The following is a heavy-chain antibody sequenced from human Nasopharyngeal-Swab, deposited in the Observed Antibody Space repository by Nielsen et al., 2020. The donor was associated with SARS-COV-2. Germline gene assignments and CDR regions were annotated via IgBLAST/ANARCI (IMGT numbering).Heavy chain of an antibody. V-gene: IGHV3-21*01. CDR2: ISSSSSYI. D-gene: IGHD3-16*02. CDR1: GFTFSSYS. CDR3: ARQGVFVPAYFHQYYMDV. Sequence: GGSLRLSCAASGFTFSSYSMNWVRQAPGKGLEWVSSISSSSSYIYYADSVKGRFTISRDNAKNSLYLQMNSLRAEDTAVYYCARQGVFVPAYFHQYYMDVWGKGTTVTVSS. J-gene: IGHJ6*03.